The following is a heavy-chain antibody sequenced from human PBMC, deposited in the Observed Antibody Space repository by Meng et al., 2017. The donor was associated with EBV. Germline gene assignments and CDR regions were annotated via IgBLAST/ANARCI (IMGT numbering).Heavy chain of an antibody. J-gene: IGHJ4*02. V-gene: IGHV4-34*01. CDR2: INHSGST. CDR1: GGSFSGYY. D-gene: IGHD5-24*01. Sequence: VQPQQWGAGLLKPSETSSPPCAVYGGSFSGYYWSWIRQPPGKGLEWIGEINHSGSTNYNPSLKSRVTISVDTSKNQFSLKLSSVTAADTAVYYCARGRWLQPGSYFDYWGQGTLVTVSS. CDR3: ARGRWLQPGSYFDY.